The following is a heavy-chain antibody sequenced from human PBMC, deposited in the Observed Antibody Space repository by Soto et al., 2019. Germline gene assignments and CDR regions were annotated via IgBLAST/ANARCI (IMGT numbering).Heavy chain of an antibody. CDR2: INHSGST. D-gene: IGHD6-6*01. Sequence: PSETLSLTCAVYGGSFSGYYWSWIRQPPGKGLEWIGEINHSGSTNYNPSLKSRVTISVDTSKNQFSLRLSSVTAADTAVYYCARWREAAREDYYHYYMDVWGKGTTVTVSS. CDR1: GGSFSGYY. CDR3: ARWREAAREDYYHYYMDV. V-gene: IGHV4-34*01. J-gene: IGHJ6*03.